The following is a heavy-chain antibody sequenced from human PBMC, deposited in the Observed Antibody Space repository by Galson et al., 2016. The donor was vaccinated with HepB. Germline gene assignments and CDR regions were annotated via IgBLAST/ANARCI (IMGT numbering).Heavy chain of an antibody. D-gene: IGHD2-2*01. V-gene: IGHV3-74*01. CDR3: ARGHRYCSCPSCYLHDD. CDR1: GFTFSSYW. CDR2: IGPDGRSP. J-gene: IGHJ4*02. Sequence: SLRLSCAASGFTFSSYWMHWVRQVPGKGLVWVSRIGPDGRSPSYTDSVEGRFSISRDNAKNTLYLQMNSLRDEDTAVYYCARGHRYCSCPSCYLHDDWGQGVLVTVSS.